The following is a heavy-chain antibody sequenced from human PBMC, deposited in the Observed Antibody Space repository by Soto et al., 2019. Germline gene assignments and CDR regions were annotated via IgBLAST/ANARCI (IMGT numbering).Heavy chain of an antibody. Sequence: QVQLQESGPGLVKPSQTLSLTCTVAGGSISSGDNYWSWIRQPPGKGLEWIGYIYYSGSTYYNPSLKSRFTISVDTSKTHFSLKLSSVTAADTFVYYCARRGSSGYSYYFDYWGQGTLVTVSS. J-gene: IGHJ4*02. CDR3: ARRGSSGYSYYFDY. D-gene: IGHD3-22*01. V-gene: IGHV4-30-4*01. CDR2: IYYSGST. CDR1: GGSISSGDNY.